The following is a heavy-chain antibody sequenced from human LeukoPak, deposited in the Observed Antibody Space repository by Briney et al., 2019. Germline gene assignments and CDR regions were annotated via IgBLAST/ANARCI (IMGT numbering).Heavy chain of an antibody. D-gene: IGHD6-19*01. CDR3: AKGAGPPWFDP. Sequence: PSETLSLTCTVSGNSISSGDNYWSWIRQPAGKGLEWIGRIYTSGSTNYNPSLKSRVTISGDTSKNQISMKLSSVTAADTAVYYCAKGAGPPWFDPWGQGTLVTVSS. J-gene: IGHJ5*02. CDR1: GNSISSGDNY. CDR2: IYTSGST. V-gene: IGHV4-61*02.